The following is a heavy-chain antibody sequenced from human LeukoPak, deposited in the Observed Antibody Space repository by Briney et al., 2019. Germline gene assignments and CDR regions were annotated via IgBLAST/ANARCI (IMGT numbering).Heavy chain of an antibody. J-gene: IGHJ4*02. CDR1: GFTFSSYA. CDR3: AKERAYGSGSYGFDY. CDR2: ISYDGSNK. V-gene: IGHV3-30*04. Sequence: SGGSLRLSCAASGFTFSSYAMHWVRQAPGKGLEWVAVISYDGSNKYYADSVKGRFTISRDNSKNTLYLQMNSLRVEDTAVYYCAKERAYGSGSYGFDYWGQGTLVTVSS. D-gene: IGHD3-10*01.